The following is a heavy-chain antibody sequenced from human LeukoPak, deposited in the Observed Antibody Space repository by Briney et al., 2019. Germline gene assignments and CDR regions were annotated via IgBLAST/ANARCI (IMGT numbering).Heavy chain of an antibody. Sequence: GGSLRLSCAASGFTFSSYGMHWVRQAPGKGLEWVAFIRYDGSNKYYADSVKGRFTISRDNSKNTLYLQMNSLRAEDTAVYYCAKDHVPANKWELPDYWGQGTLVTVSS. D-gene: IGHD1-26*01. J-gene: IGHJ4*02. CDR3: AKDHVPANKWELPDY. CDR2: IRYDGSNK. CDR1: GFTFSSYG. V-gene: IGHV3-30*02.